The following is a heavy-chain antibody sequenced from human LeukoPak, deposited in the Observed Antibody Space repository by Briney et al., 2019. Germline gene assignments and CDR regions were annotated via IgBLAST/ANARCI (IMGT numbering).Heavy chain of an antibody. V-gene: IGHV3-74*01. D-gene: IGHD6-19*01. CDR3: ASGRDSSGWYLIDY. Sequence: PGGSLRLSCAASGFTFSSYWMHWVRQAPGKGLVWVSRINSEGSSTTYADSVKGRFTISRDNAKSTLYLQMNSLRAEDTAVYHCASGRDSSGWYLIDYWGQGTLVTVSS. CDR1: GFTFSSYW. CDR2: INSEGSST. J-gene: IGHJ4*02.